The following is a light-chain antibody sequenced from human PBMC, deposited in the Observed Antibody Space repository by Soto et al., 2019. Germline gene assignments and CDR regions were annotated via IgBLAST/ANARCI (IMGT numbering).Light chain of an antibody. J-gene: IGKJ4*01. CDR3: QHYNSWPLT. Sequence: IVMTQSPATLSVSPGERATLSCRASQSVGNNLAWYQQKPGQTPWLLIYGASTRDTGIPARFSGSGSGTEFTLTISSLQSEDCAVYFCQHYNSWPLTFGGGTKVDIK. CDR1: QSVGNN. CDR2: GAS. V-gene: IGKV3-15*01.